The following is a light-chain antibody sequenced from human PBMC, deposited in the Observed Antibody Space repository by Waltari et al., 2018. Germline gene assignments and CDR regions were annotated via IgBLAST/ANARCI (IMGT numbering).Light chain of an antibody. J-gene: IGLJ3*02. Sequence: QSVLTQPPSVSGAPGQNVTISCTGSRPNVGASYDVHWYQQLPGAAPKLLIYVNRNRPSGVPDRFSGSRSGTSVSLAITGLRAEDEADYYCQSYDSSLSGRVFGGGTKVTVL. CDR3: QSYDSSLSGRV. CDR2: VNR. V-gene: IGLV1-40*01. CDR1: RPNVGASYD.